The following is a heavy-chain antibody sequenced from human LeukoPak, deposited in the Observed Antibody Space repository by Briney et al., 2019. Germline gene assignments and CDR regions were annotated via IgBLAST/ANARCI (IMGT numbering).Heavy chain of an antibody. CDR3: AKDRGLVGESSAY. V-gene: IGHV3-30*02. CDR1: GFTLSSAG. Sequence: GPSLRPFRAVAGFTLSSAGIHSVRQAPGKGLGWVAFIRYEGSNKYYADSVKGRFTISRDNSKNSLYLQMNSLRAEDTAVYYCAKDRGLVGESSAYWGQGTLVTVSS. CDR2: IRYEGSNK. D-gene: IGHD4-17*01. J-gene: IGHJ4*02.